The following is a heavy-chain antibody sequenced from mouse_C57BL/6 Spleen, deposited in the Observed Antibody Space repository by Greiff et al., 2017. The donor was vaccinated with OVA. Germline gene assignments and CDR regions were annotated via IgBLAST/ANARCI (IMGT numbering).Heavy chain of an antibody. D-gene: IGHD1-1*01. CDR1: GFTFSDYG. J-gene: IGHJ3*01. V-gene: IGHV5-17*01. Sequence: EVKLVESGGGLVKPGGSLKLSCAASGFTFSDYGMHWVRQAPEKGLEWVAYISSGSSTIYYADTVKGRFTISRDNAKNTLFLQMTSLRSEDTAMYYCALGYYYGSSGFAYWGQGTLVTVSA. CDR3: ALGYYYGSSGFAY. CDR2: ISSGSSTI.